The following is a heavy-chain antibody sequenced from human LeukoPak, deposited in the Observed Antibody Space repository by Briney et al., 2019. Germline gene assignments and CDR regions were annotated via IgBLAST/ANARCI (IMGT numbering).Heavy chain of an antibody. D-gene: IGHD4-17*01. V-gene: IGHV2-5*01. Sequence: SGPTLVKPTQTLTLACTFSGFSLSSSRVGVGWIRQPPGKALEWLALIYWNDNKRYSPSLKSRLTITKDTSKNQVVLTMTNMDPVDTATYYCAHDYGDYDPMFFDYWGQGTLVTVSS. CDR3: AHDYGDYDPMFFDY. J-gene: IGHJ4*02. CDR2: IYWNDNK. CDR1: GFSLSSSRVG.